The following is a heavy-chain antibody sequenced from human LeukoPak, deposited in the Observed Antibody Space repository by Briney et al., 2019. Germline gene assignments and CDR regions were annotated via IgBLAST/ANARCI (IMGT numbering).Heavy chain of an antibody. J-gene: IGHJ3*02. D-gene: IGHD2-2*01. CDR3: ARDGLGVVVPAAPDAFDI. Sequence: GASVKVSCRSSGYSFTTHSISWVRQAPGQGLGWMGWISAYNGNTNYAQKLQGRVTMTTDTSTSTAYVELRSLRSDDTAVYYCARDGLGVVVPAAPDAFDIWGQGTMVTVSS. CDR1: GYSFTTHS. V-gene: IGHV1-18*01. CDR2: ISAYNGNT.